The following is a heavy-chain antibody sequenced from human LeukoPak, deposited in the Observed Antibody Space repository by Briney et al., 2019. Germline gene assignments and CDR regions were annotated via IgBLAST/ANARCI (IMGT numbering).Heavy chain of an antibody. D-gene: IGHD1-26*01. V-gene: IGHV3-30*03. CDR2: ISYDGSNK. CDR1: GFTFSSYG. CDR3: ARRGATRTVDY. J-gene: IGHJ4*02. Sequence: AGGSLRLSCAASGFTFSSYGMHWVRQAPGKGLEWVAVISYDGSNKYYADSVKGRFTIPRDNSKNTLYLQMNGLRAEDTAVYYCARRGATRTVDYWGQGTLVTVSS.